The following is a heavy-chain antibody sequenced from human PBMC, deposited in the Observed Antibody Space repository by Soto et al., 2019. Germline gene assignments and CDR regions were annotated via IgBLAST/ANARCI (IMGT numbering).Heavy chain of an antibody. Sequence: PSETLSLTCAVYGGSFSGYYWSWIRQPPGKGLEWIGEINHSGSTNYNPSLKSRVTISVDTSKNQFSLKLSSVTAADTAVYYCARASPRSYDFWSGYPYGMDVWGQGXTVTVSS. CDR3: ARASPRSYDFWSGYPYGMDV. D-gene: IGHD3-3*01. CDR1: GGSFSGYY. V-gene: IGHV4-34*01. CDR2: INHSGST. J-gene: IGHJ6*02.